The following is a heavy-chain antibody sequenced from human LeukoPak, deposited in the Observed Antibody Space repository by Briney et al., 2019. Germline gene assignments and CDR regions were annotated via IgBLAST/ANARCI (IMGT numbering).Heavy chain of an antibody. J-gene: IGHJ5*02. CDR3: ARVSITMVRGVPNWFDP. CDR2: IYYSGST. CDR1: GVSISSGGYY. V-gene: IGHV4-31*03. D-gene: IGHD3-10*01. Sequence: SQTLSLTCTVSGVSISSGGYYWSWIRQHPGKGLEWIGYIYYSGSTYYNPSLKSRVTISVDTSKNQFSLKLSSVTAADTAVYYCARVSITMVRGVPNWFDPWGQGTLVTVSS.